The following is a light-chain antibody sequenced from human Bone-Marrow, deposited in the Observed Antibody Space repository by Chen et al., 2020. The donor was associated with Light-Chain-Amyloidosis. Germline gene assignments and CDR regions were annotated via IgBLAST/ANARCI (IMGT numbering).Light chain of an antibody. CDR3: SSYTSSSLPYV. CDR2: EVN. Sequence: QSAPTQPASVSGSPGQSITIPCTGTSSDVGYYNYVSWYQQYPGKAPKLVMSEVNKRPSGVSNRFSGSKSGNTASLTISRLQAEDEADYYCSSYTSSSLPYVFGTGTKVTVL. CDR1: SSDVGYYNY. J-gene: IGLJ1*01. V-gene: IGLV2-14*01.